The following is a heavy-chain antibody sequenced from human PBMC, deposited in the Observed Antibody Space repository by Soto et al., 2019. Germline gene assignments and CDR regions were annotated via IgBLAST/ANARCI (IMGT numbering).Heavy chain of an antibody. Sequence: QVQLVQSGAEVKKPGSSVKVSCKASGGTFRSYSINWVRQAPGQGLEWMGEIIPIFGTANYAQKFQGRVTMTADESTSTAYMELSSLRSEDTAVYYCARDGGRHSGGMDYWGQGTLVTVSS. CDR2: IIPIFGTA. J-gene: IGHJ4*02. CDR1: GGTFRSYS. CDR3: ARDGGRHSGGMDY. V-gene: IGHV1-69*01. D-gene: IGHD1-26*01.